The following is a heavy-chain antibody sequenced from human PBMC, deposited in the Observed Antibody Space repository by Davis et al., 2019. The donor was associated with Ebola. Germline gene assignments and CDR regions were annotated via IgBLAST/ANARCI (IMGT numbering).Heavy chain of an antibody. J-gene: IGHJ4*02. CDR2: INPNSGGT. V-gene: IGHV1-2*02. D-gene: IGHD3-16*02. CDR1: GYTFTGYY. CDR3: AGGGNYRPYYFDF. Sequence: ASVPVSCKASGYTFTGYYMHWVQQAAGQGLEWMGWINPNSGGTNYAQKFQGRVTITRDTSISTAYMELSRLRSDDTAVYYCAGGGNYRPYYFDFWGQGTLVTVSS.